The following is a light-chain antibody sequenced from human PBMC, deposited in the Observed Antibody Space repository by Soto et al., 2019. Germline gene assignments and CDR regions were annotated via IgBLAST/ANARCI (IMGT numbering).Light chain of an antibody. CDR2: AAS. CDR3: QQSFSSPFT. Sequence: DIQMTQSPSSLSASVGDRVSITCRASQSIRSHLNWYQQKAGKAPKVLIYAASSLQGGVPSRFSGSGSGTDFTLTIKSPQPEDFATYYCQQSFSSPFTFGPGTKVDIK. J-gene: IGKJ3*01. CDR1: QSIRSH. V-gene: IGKV1-39*01.